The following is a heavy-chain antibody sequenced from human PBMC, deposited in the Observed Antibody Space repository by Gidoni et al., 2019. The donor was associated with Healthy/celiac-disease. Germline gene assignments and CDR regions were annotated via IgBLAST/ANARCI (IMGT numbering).Heavy chain of an antibody. CDR3: AHSPGKGYGNGMDV. Sequence: QITLKESGPTLVKPTQTLTLTCTFSGFSLSTSGVGVGWIRQPPGKALEWLALIYWNDDKRYSPSLKSRLTITKDTSKNQVVLTMTNMDPVDTATYYCAHSPGKGYGNGMDVWGQGTTVTVSS. CDR2: IYWNDDK. V-gene: IGHV2-5*01. D-gene: IGHD5-18*01. CDR1: GFSLSTSGVG. J-gene: IGHJ6*02.